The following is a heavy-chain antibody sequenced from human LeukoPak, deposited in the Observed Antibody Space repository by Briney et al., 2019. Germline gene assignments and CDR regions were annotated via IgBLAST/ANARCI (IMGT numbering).Heavy chain of an antibody. CDR2: VWYDGSNK. Sequence: GRSLRLSCAASVFTFSSYGMHWVRQAPGKGLERVAVVWYDGSNKYYADSVKGRFTISRDNSKNTLYLQMNSLRAEDTAVYYCARGPIYYGSSGYDYGMDGWGQGTTVTVSS. V-gene: IGHV3-33*01. CDR3: ARGPIYYGSSGYDYGMDG. D-gene: IGHD3-22*01. J-gene: IGHJ6*02. CDR1: VFTFSSYG.